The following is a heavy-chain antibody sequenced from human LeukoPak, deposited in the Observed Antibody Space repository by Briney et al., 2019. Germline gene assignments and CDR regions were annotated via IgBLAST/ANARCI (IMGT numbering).Heavy chain of an antibody. D-gene: IGHD5-18*01. CDR1: GITLSNYG. CDR2: IRSKTFGGTT. V-gene: IGHV3-49*03. CDR3: TRYSGRTDY. Sequence: GGSLRLSCAVSGITLSNYGMSWFRQAPGKGLEWVAFIRSKTFGGTTEYAASVKGRFTISRDDSKSIAYLQMNSLKTEDTAVYYCTRYSGRTDYRGQGTLVSVSS. J-gene: IGHJ4*02.